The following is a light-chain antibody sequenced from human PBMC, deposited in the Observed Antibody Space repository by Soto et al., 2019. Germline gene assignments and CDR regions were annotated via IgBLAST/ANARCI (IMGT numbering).Light chain of an antibody. Sequence: EILMTQSPATLSVSPGERATLFCRASQSVISNLAWYQQKPGQAPRLLIYDASNRATGIPARFSGSGSGTDFTLTIGSLEPEDFAVYYCQQRSDWPLTFGQGTRLEIK. V-gene: IGKV3-11*01. J-gene: IGKJ5*01. CDR1: QSVISN. CDR3: QQRSDWPLT. CDR2: DAS.